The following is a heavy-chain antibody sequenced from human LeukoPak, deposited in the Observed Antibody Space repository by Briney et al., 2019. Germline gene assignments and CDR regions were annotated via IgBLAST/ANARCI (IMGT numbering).Heavy chain of an antibody. CDR2: ISGSGGST. D-gene: IGHD4-17*01. J-gene: IGHJ4*02. Sequence: GGSLRLSCAASGFTFSSYAMSWVRQDPGKGLEWVSVISGSGGSTYYADSVKGRFTISRDNSKNTVYLQMNSLRAEDTAVYYCAKGPTTVTTDYWGQGTLVTVSS. CDR3: AKGPTTVTTDY. V-gene: IGHV3-23*01. CDR1: GFTFSSYA.